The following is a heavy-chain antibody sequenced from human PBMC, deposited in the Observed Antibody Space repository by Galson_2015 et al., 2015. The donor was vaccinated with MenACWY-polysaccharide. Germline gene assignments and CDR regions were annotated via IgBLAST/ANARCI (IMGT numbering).Heavy chain of an antibody. Sequence: SLRLSCAASGFSFSDYYMSWFRQAPGRRLEWIAYISSGAATIYHADSVKGRFTISRDNAKNSLYLQMNSLRAEDTAVYYCARLLYNSGHTVDYWGQGTLVTVSS. CDR3: ARLLYNSGHTVDY. D-gene: IGHD6-19*01. CDR1: GFSFSDYY. J-gene: IGHJ4*02. CDR2: ISSGAATI. V-gene: IGHV3-11*04.